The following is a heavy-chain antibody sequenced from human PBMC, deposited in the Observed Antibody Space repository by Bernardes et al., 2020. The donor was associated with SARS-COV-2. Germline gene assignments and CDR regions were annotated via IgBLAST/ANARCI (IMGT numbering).Heavy chain of an antibody. CDR2: INPNSGGT. J-gene: IGHJ6*02. CDR1: GYTFTGYY. V-gene: IGHV1-2*04. Sequence: ASVKVSCKASGYTFTGYYMHWVRQAPGQGLEWMGWINPNSGGTNYAQKFQGWVTMTRDTSISTAYMELSRLRSDDTAVYYCARDYYGSGSYSDAFSPGETGDGPKTNYYYYYGMDVWGQGTTVTVSS. D-gene: IGHD3-10*01. CDR3: ARDYYGSGSYSDAFSPGETGDGPKTNYYYYYGMDV.